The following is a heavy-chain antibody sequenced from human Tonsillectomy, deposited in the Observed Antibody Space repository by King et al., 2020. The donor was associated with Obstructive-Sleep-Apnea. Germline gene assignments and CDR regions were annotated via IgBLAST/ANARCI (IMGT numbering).Heavy chain of an antibody. J-gene: IGHJ6*02. CDR2: ISWNSGSV. CDR3: ANSGSSGSSYYYYGMDV. V-gene: IGHV3-9*01. D-gene: IGHD3-22*01. CDR1: GFTFDDYA. Sequence: VQLVESGGGLVQPGRSLRLSCAASGFTFDDYAMHWVRQAPGKGLEWVSGISWNSGSVGYADSVKGRFTISRDNAKNSLYLQMNSLRAEDTALYYCANSGSSGSSYYYYGMDVWGQGTTVTVSS.